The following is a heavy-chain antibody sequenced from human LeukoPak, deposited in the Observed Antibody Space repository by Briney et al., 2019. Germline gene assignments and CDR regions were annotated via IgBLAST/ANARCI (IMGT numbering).Heavy chain of an antibody. CDR2: ISYDGSNK. CDR1: GFTFSSYG. J-gene: IGHJ4*02. V-gene: IGHV3-30*04. D-gene: IGHD2-15*01. Sequence: TGRSLRLSCAASGFTFSSYGMHWVRQAPGKGLEWVSVISYDGSNKNYVDSVKGRFTISRDNSKNRLYLQMNSLRIEDTAVYYCARDWVAVGCLDCWGQGTLVTVSS. CDR3: ARDWVAVGCLDC.